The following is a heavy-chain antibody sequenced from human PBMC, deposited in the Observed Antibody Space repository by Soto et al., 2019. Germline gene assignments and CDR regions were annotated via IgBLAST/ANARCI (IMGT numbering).Heavy chain of an antibody. D-gene: IGHD2-15*01. CDR2: TITMFGTP. J-gene: IGHJ6*02. CDR1: GGTFSKYA. Sequence: QVQLVQSGAEMQQPGASVRVSCKASGGTFSKYAFSWVRQAPGQGLEWLGGTITMFGTPNYAQKFQGRVATSADESTAAVSMQLSSLRSEDTAVYFCARPRSDRNYYDGMAVWGQGTAVTVSS. V-gene: IGHV1-69*01. CDR3: ARPRSDRNYYDGMAV.